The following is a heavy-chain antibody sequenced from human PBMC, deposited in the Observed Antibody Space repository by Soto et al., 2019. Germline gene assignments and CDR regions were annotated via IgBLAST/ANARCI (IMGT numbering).Heavy chain of an antibody. V-gene: IGHV6-1*01. D-gene: IGHD1-20*01. CDR2: TYYRSKWYR. CDR3: ARDGGYNWHFLEY. CDR1: GDSVSSNSAA. Sequence: SQTLSLTCAISGDSVSSNSAAWNWIRQSPSRGLEWLGRTYYRSKWYRDYAESVKGRITISPDTSKNQFSLQLNFVTPEDTAVYYCARDGGYNWHFLEYWGQGPLVTVSS. J-gene: IGHJ4*02.